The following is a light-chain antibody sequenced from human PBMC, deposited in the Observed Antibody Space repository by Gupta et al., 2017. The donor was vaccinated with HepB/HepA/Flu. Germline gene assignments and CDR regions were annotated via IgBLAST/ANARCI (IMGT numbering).Light chain of an antibody. CDR2: TNN. Sequence: QSVLTQPPSASGTPGQRVTISCSGSSYNIGSNPVTWYQQLPGAAPKLLIYTNNQRPSGVPDRISGSKSGTSASLAISGLQSEDEADYYCAAWDDSLNGWVFGGGTKLTVL. CDR1: SYNIGSNP. J-gene: IGLJ3*02. V-gene: IGLV1-44*01. CDR3: AAWDDSLNGWV.